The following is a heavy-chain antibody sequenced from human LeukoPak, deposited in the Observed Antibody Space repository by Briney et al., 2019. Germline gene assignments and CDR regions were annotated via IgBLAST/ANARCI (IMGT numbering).Heavy chain of an antibody. D-gene: IGHD5-24*01. CDR2: INPSGGDT. V-gene: IGHV1-46*01. CDR1: GYTFTTHY. CDR3: ARVGLEMATTPYYYYYYMDV. J-gene: IGHJ6*03. Sequence: GASVKVSCKASGYTFTTHYLHWVRQAPGQGLEWMGIINPSGGDTIYAQKFQGRVTMTRDMSTTTVYMELSSLRSEDTAVYYCARVGLEMATTPYYYYYYMDVWGKGTTVTISS.